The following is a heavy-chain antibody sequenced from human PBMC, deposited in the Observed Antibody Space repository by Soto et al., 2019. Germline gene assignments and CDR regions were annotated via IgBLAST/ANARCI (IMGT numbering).Heavy chain of an antibody. V-gene: IGHV1-69*12. CDR1: GGNLSKSA. CDR2: IIPFFGTP. CDR3: ASKYNLNV. Sequence: QVQLVQSGAEVKKPGSSVKVSCKASGGNLSKSAITWVRQAPGQGLEWMGGIIPFFGTPNYAQKFQGRVTVVADESTNTAYMELRSLKSGDTAVYYCASKYNLNVWGQGTLVTVSS. D-gene: IGHD1-1*01. J-gene: IGHJ4*02.